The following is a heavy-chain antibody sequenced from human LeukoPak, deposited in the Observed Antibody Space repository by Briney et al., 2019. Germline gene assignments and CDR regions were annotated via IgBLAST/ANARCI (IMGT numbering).Heavy chain of an antibody. CDR1: GFTFSSYA. J-gene: IGHJ4*02. CDR2: ISYDGSNK. D-gene: IGHD3-22*01. V-gene: IGHV3-30-3*01. Sequence: GRSLRLSCAAPGFTFSSYAMHWVRQAPGKGLEWVTVISYDGSNKYYADSVKGRFTISGDNSKNTLYLQMNSLRAEDTAVYYCARDGARDYYDSSGHFDYWGQGTLVTVSS. CDR3: ARDGARDYYDSSGHFDY.